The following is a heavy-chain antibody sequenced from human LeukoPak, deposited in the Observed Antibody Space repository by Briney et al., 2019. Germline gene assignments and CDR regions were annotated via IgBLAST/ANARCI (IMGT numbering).Heavy chain of an antibody. CDR3: ARDLAGYSSSWGPRNVRLDY. V-gene: IGHV3-23*01. J-gene: IGHJ4*02. CDR1: GFSLNTYG. CDR2: IGGGDYST. Sequence: PGGSLRLSCAASGFSLNTYGMSWVRQPPGKGLEWVSGIGGGDYSTYYADSVKGRFTISRDNSKNTLYLQMNSLRAEDTAVYYCARDLAGYSSSWGPRNVRLDYWGQGTLVTVSS. D-gene: IGHD6-13*01.